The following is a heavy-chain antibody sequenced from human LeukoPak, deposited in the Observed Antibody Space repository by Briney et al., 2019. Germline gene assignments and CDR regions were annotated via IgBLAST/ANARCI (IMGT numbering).Heavy chain of an antibody. CDR2: ISSSGSTI. Sequence: PGGALRLSCAASGFTFSSYEMNWVRQAPGKGLEWGSYISSSGSTIYYADSVKGRFTISRDNAKNSLYLQMNSLRADDTAVYYCARERTTIVSGTTIGAYWGQGTQVTVYS. D-gene: IGHD4-11*01. J-gene: IGHJ4*02. V-gene: IGHV3-48*03. CDR3: ARERTTIVSGTTIGAY. CDR1: GFTFSSYE.